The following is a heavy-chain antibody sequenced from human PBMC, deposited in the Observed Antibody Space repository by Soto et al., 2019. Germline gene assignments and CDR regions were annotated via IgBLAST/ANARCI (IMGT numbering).Heavy chain of an antibody. CDR1: GFIFSSYS. Sequence: EVQLVESGGGLVKPGGSLRLSCAASGFIFSSYSMNWVRQAPGKGLEWVSFISTSSRYIYFADSVKGRFTISRDNAKNSLYLQMNSLRAEDTALYYCVRDWSRSSDGEGHYYYYGMDVWGQGTTVTVSS. D-gene: IGHD6-6*01. CDR2: ISTSSRYI. J-gene: IGHJ6*02. V-gene: IGHV3-21*06. CDR3: VRDWSRSSDGEGHYYYYGMDV.